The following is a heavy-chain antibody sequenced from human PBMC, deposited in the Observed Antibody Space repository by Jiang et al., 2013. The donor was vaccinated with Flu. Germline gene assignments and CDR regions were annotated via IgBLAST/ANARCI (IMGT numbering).Heavy chain of an antibody. Sequence: GPGLVKPSETLSLSCSVSGGSISSDGHFWAWVRQPPGAKLEWLGSLYHSGDVQSSPALKSRVTMSVDRSRNQFSVTMRSVTAADTAVYYCARGVAPNTFFLTKNDYYYHGLDVWAQGATVTVSS. D-gene: IGHD5-12*01. J-gene: IGHJ6*02. V-gene: IGHV4-39*02. CDR3: ARGVAPNTFFLTKNDYYYHGLDV. CDR2: LYHSGDV. CDR1: GGSISSDGHF.